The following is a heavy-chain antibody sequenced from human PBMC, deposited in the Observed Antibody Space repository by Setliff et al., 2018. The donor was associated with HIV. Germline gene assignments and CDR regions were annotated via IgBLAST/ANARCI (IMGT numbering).Heavy chain of an antibody. V-gene: IGHV4-39*07. CDR2: INYGGAP. D-gene: IGHD3-9*01. CDR1: TDSLSSSTNH. J-gene: IGHJ4*02. CDR3: AKDVLVGGTYRLVPDY. Sequence: SETLSLTCTVSTDSLSSSTNHWGWIRQPPGKGLEWIGNINYGGAPYYNPSLKSRVTISIDTSKSQFSLKLTSVTAADTAVYYCAKDVLVGGTYRLVPDYWGQGTLVTVSS.